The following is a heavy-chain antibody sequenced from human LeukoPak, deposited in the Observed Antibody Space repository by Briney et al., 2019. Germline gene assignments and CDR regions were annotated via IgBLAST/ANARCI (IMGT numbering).Heavy chain of an antibody. CDR2: IIPILGIA. D-gene: IGHD1-26*01. Sequence: ASVKVSCKASGGTFSSYTISWVRQAPGQGLEWMGRIIPILGIANYAQKFQGRVTITADKSTSTAYMELNSLRSEDTAVYYCVRGRFIAGAGDWGQGTPVTVPS. CDR1: GGTFSSYT. J-gene: IGHJ1*01. V-gene: IGHV1-69*02. CDR3: VRGRFIAGAGD.